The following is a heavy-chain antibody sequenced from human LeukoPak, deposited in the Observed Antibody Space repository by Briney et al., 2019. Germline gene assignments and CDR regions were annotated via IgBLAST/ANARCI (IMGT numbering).Heavy chain of an antibody. D-gene: IGHD3-10*01. CDR3: ARPNYYGSGSPAGY. V-gene: IGHV5-51*01. CDR2: IYPGDSDT. CDR1: GYYFPSYW. J-gene: IGHJ4*02. Sequence: GESLKISCKGSGYYFPSYWIGWVRQTPGKSLVWLGIIYPGDSDTTYSPSFQGQVTISADKSISTAYLQWSSLKASDTAMYYCARPNYYGSGSPAGYWGQGTLVTVSS.